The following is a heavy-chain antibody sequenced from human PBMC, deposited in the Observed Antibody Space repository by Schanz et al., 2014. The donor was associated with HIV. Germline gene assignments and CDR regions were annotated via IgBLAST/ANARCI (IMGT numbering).Heavy chain of an antibody. V-gene: IGHV3-30*18. Sequence: QVQLVESGGGVVQPGRSLRLSCAASGFTFSSDGMHWVRQAPGKGLEWVAFISYDGSNKFYADSVKGRFTISRDNSKNTLYLQMNSLRVEDTAVYYCANEEVPNDYWGQGTLVTVSS. CDR2: ISYDGSNK. J-gene: IGHJ4*02. CDR3: ANEEVPNDY. CDR1: GFTFSSDG.